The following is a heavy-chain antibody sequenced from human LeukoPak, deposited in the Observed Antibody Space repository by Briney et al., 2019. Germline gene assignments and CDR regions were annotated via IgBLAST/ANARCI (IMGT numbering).Heavy chain of an antibody. J-gene: IGHJ4*02. CDR1: GGSINNYY. D-gene: IGHD6-13*01. Sequence: SETLSLTCTVSGGSINNYYWSWVRQPPGKGLEWIWNIYYNGSTNYNPSLKSRVTISIDTSKNQFSLRLTSVTAADTAVYFCARGNRFSSRPIEYWGQGTLVTVSS. CDR2: IYYNGST. CDR3: ARGNRFSSRPIEY. V-gene: IGHV4-59*12.